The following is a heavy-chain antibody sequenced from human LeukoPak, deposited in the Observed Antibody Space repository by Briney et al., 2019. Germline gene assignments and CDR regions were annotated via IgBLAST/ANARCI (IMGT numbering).Heavy chain of an antibody. V-gene: IGHV3-23*01. Sequence: LSGGSLRLSCAASGFTFSSYAMSWVRRAPGKGLEWVSGISGSGGSTYYADSVKGRFTISRDSSKNTLYLQMNSLRAEDTAVYYCAKDGREWPRSLDYWGQGTLVTVSS. CDR1: GFTFSSYA. CDR2: ISGSGGST. D-gene: IGHD5-12*01. CDR3: AKDGREWPRSLDY. J-gene: IGHJ4*01.